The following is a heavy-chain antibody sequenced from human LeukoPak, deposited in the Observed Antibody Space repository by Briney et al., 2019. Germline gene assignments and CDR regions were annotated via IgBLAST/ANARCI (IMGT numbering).Heavy chain of an antibody. J-gene: IGHJ4*02. V-gene: IGHV1-24*01. CDR1: GYTLTELS. CDR3: ATAPRYGSGTELDY. Sequence: ASVKVSCKVSGYTLTELSMHWVRQAPGKGLEWKGGFDPEDGETIYAQKFQGRVTMTEDTSTDTAYMELSSLRSEDTAVYYCATAPRYGSGTELDYWGQGALVTVSS. CDR2: FDPEDGET. D-gene: IGHD3-10*01.